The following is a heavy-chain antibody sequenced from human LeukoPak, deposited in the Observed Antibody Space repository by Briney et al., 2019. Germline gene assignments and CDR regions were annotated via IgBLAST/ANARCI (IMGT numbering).Heavy chain of an antibody. CDR3: AKHVWTSVWFFDY. D-gene: IGHD6-19*01. Sequence: GGSLRLSCAASGFTFSNYALSWVRQAPGKGLEWVSLISGSGGQKDYADSVKGRFTISRDNSRNTLNLQMNSLKAEDTAVYYCAKHVWTSVWFFDYWDQGTLVTASS. CDR2: ISGSGGQK. J-gene: IGHJ4*02. V-gene: IGHV3-23*01. CDR1: GFTFSNYA.